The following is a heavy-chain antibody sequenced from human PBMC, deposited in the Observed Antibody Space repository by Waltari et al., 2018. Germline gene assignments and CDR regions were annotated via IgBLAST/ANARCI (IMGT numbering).Heavy chain of an antibody. CDR1: GGSFSGYY. CDR3: ARERITMVRGVMTDAFDI. V-gene: IGHV4-34*01. CDR2: INHSGST. D-gene: IGHD3-10*01. J-gene: IGHJ3*02. Sequence: QVQLQQWGAGLLKPSETLSLTCAVYGGSFSGYYWSWIRQPPGKGLEWIGKINHSGSTNYNPSLKSRVTISVDTSKNQFSLKLSSVTAADTAVYYCARERITMVRGVMTDAFDIWGQGTMVTVSS.